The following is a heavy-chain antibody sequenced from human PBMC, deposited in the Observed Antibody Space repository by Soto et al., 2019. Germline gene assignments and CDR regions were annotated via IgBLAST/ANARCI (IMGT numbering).Heavy chain of an antibody. CDR2: IYYSGST. CDR1: GGSISSYY. CDR3: ARVRVAAAGINWFDP. J-gene: IGHJ5*02. V-gene: IGHV4-59*01. D-gene: IGHD6-13*01. Sequence: SETLSLTCTVSGGSISSYYWSWIRQPPGKGLEWIGYIYYSGSTNYNPSLKSRVTISVDTSKNQFSLKLSSVTAADTAVYYCARVRVAAAGINWFDPWGPGTLVTVSS.